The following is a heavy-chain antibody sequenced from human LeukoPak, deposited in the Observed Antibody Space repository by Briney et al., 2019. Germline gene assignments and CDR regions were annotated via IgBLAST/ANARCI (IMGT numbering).Heavy chain of an antibody. Sequence: ASVKVSCKASGYTFSTHDITWVRQAPGQGLELMGWISGYNGNTNYAQKFQGRVTVTTDTSTTTAYMELRSLRVDDTAVYYCARGGYSTGYDHWGRGTLVTVSS. V-gene: IGHV1-18*01. CDR3: ARGGYSTGYDH. CDR2: ISGYNGNT. J-gene: IGHJ5*02. CDR1: GYTFSTHD. D-gene: IGHD5-18*01.